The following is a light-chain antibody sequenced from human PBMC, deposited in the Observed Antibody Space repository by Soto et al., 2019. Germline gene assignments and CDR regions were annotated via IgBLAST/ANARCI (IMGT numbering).Light chain of an antibody. J-gene: IGKJ2*01. CDR2: GGS. CDR3: QQYGSSQYT. CDR1: QSVSSSY. Sequence: IVFTQSPCTLSLSPGERATLSCRASQSVSSSYLAWYQQKPGQSPRLVIYGGSTRAIGIPARFSGSGSGTDFTLTISRLEPEDFAIYYCQQYGSSQYTFGQGTKVDIK. V-gene: IGKV3-20*01.